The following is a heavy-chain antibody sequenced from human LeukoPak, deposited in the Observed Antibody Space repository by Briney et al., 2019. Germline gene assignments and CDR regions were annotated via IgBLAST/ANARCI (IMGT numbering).Heavy chain of an antibody. V-gene: IGHV3-74*01. Sequence: GGSLRLSCAASRFTFSSYWMHWVRQAPGKGLVWVSRINSDGSSTSYADSVKGRFTISRDNAKNTLYLQMNSLRAEDTAVYYCARATKAAGPFDYWGQGTLVTVSS. D-gene: IGHD6-13*01. CDR1: RFTFSSYW. CDR2: INSDGSST. J-gene: IGHJ4*02. CDR3: ARATKAAGPFDY.